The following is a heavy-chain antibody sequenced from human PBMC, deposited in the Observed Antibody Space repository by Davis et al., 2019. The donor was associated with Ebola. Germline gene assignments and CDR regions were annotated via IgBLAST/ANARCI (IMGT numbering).Heavy chain of an antibody. CDR2: ISFDGSHK. CDR1: GFTFSARA. Sequence: PGGSLRLSCAASGFTFSARAMHWVRQAPGKGLEWAARISFDGSHKDYADSVKGRFTISRDNSKNMLFLQMDSLRAEDTAIYYCAKDNEAATALDYWGQGTLVTVSS. CDR3: AKDNEAATALDY. D-gene: IGHD2-8*01. J-gene: IGHJ4*02. V-gene: IGHV3-33*03.